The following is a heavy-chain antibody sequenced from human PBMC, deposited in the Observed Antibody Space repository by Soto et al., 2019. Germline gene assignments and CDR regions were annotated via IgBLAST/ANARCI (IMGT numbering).Heavy chain of an antibody. J-gene: IGHJ6*02. Sequence: QLQLQESGSGLVKPSQTLSLTCAVSGGSISSGGYSWSWIRQPPGKGLEWIGYIYHSGYTYCNPSPKSRVTISVDRSKNQFSLKLSSVTAAATAVYYCARAHYGDYGYGMDVWGQGTTVTVSS. CDR3: ARAHYGDYGYGMDV. V-gene: IGHV4-30-2*01. CDR1: GGSISSGGYS. D-gene: IGHD4-17*01. CDR2: IYHSGYT.